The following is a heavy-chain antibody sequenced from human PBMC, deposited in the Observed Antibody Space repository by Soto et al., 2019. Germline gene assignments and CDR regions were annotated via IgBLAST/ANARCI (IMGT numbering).Heavy chain of an antibody. CDR1: GFTVSSNY. CDR3: ARDKIIDWDSSGSYYYYGMDV. J-gene: IGHJ6*02. CDR2: IYSGGST. D-gene: IGHD3-22*01. V-gene: IGHV3-53*01. Sequence: GGSLRLSCAASGFTVSSNYMSWVRQAPGKGLEWVSVIYSGGSTYYADSGKGRFTISRDNSKNTLYLQMKSLRAEDTAVYYCARDKIIDWDSSGSYYYYGMDVWGQGTTVTVSS.